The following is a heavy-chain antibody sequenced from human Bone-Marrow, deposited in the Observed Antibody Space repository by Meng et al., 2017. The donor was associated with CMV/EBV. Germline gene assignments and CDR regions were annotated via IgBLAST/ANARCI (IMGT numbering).Heavy chain of an antibody. CDR1: GYTFTGYY. J-gene: IGHJ6*02. CDR2: IIPILGIA. V-gene: IGHV1-69*10. D-gene: IGHD2-2*02. CDR3: ARVGDIVVVPAAIHGYYYYGMDV. Sequence: SVKVSCKASGYTFTGYYMHWVRQAPGQGLEWMGWIIPILGIANYAQKFQGRVTITADKSTSTAYMELSSLRSEDTAVYYCARVGDIVVVPAAIHGYYYYGMDVWGQGTTVTASS.